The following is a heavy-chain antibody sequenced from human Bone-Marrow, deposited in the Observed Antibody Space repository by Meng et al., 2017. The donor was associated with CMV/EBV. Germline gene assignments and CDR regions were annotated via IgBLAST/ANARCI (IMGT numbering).Heavy chain of an antibody. CDR1: GGSFSGYY. V-gene: IGHV4-34*01. CDR2: INHSGST. D-gene: IGHD3-10*01. J-gene: IGHJ4*02. CDR3: ARGRGGTYYYGSGSYYTYYFDY. Sequence: SEPLSLTCAVYGGSFSGYYWSWIRQPPGKGLEWIGEINHSGSTNYNPSLKSRVTISVDTSKNQFSLKLSSVTAADTAVYYCARGRGGTYYYGSGSYYTYYFDYWGQGTLVTVSS.